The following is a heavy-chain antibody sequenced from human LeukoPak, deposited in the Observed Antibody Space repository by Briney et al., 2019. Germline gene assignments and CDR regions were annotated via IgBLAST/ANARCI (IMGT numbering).Heavy chain of an antibody. CDR1: GFTFADYA. Sequence: GGSLRLSCAASGFTFADYAVHWVRQLPGKGLEWVSLVSADGTRTYYADSVKGRFTISRDDSKNSLHLQMNSLTVEDTAVYYCAKDPHTFYNYGHYYFDYWGQEPWSPSPQ. V-gene: IGHV3-43*02. D-gene: IGHD5-18*01. J-gene: IGHJ4*01. CDR3: AKDPHTFYNYGHYYFDY. CDR2: VSADGTRT.